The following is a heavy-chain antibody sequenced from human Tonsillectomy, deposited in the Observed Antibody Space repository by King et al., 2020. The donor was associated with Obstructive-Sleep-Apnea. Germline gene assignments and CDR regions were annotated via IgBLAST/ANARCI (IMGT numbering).Heavy chain of an antibody. CDR2: ISSSSSYT. CDR1: GFTFSDYY. J-gene: IGHJ3*02. D-gene: IGHD3-22*01. CDR3: ARDRPPYYYVSSGLGPI. Sequence: VQLVESGGGLVKPGGSLRLSCAASGFTFSDYYMSWIRQAPGKGLEWVSYISSSSSYTNYADSVKGRFTISRDNAKNSLYLQMNSLRAEDTAVYYCARDRPPYYYVSSGLGPIWGQGTMVTVSS. V-gene: IGHV3-11*06.